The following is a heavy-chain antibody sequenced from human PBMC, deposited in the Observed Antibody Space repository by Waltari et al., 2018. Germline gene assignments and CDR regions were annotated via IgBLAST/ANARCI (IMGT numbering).Heavy chain of an antibody. V-gene: IGHV1-8*01. CDR2: MNPDSGNT. D-gene: IGHD5-12*01. J-gene: IGHJ5*02. CDR3: ARGRKEEGIGYGWFDP. Sequence: QVQLVQSGAEVKKPGASVRVPCKASGYPFPNSDLRWAPHATGPGAGGGGGGQATGQGLEWMGWMNPDSGNTGYAQRFQGRVTMTASTSISTAYMELSSLTSDDTAVYYCARGRKEEGIGYGWFDPWGQGTLVTVSS. CDR1: GYPFPNSD.